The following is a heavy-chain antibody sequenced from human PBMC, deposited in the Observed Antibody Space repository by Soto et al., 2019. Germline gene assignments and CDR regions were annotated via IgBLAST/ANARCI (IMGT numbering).Heavy chain of an antibody. D-gene: IGHD2-2*01. Sequence: GGSLRLSCAASGFTFDDYAMHWVQQAPGKGLEWVSGISWNSGSIGYADSVKGRFTISRDNAKNSLYLQMNSLRAEDTALYYCARTMSPIHDIVVVSAAKEYYYYMDVWGKGTTVTVSS. CDR1: GFTFDDYA. J-gene: IGHJ6*03. CDR3: ARTMSPIHDIVVVSAAKEYYYYMDV. CDR2: ISWNSGSI. V-gene: IGHV3-9*01.